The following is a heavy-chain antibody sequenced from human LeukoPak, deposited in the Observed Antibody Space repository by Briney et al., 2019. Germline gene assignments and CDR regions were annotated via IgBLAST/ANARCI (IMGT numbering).Heavy chain of an antibody. CDR2: ISAYNGNT. CDR1: GYTFTSYG. Sequence: ASVKVSCKASGYTFTSYGISWVRQAPGQGLEWMGWISAYNGNTNYAQKLQGRVTMTTDTSTCTAYMELRSLRSDDTAVYYCARDRYYYDSSGYLGYFDYWGQGILVTVSS. D-gene: IGHD3-22*01. V-gene: IGHV1-18*01. J-gene: IGHJ4*02. CDR3: ARDRYYYDSSGYLGYFDY.